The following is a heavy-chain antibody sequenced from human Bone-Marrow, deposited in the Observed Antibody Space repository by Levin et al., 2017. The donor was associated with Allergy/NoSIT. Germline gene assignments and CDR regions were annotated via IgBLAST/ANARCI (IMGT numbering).Heavy chain of an antibody. Sequence: GESLKISCAASGFTVSSNYMSWVRQAPGKGLEWVSVIYSGGSTYYADSVKGRFTISRDNSKNTLYLQMNSLRAEDTAVYYCARGDKERYYDFWSGKNASYGMDVWGQGTTVTVSS. J-gene: IGHJ6*02. CDR1: GFTVSSNY. D-gene: IGHD3-3*01. CDR3: ARGDKERYYDFWSGKNASYGMDV. CDR2: IYSGGST. V-gene: IGHV3-53*01.